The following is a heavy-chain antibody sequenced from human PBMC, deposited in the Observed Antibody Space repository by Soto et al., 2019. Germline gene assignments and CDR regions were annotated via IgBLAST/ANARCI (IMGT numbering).Heavy chain of an antibody. CDR1: GGSISSSSYY. V-gene: IGHV4-39*01. CDR2: IYYSGST. CDR3: ASEGAVAGTDFDY. D-gene: IGHD6-19*01. J-gene: IGHJ4*02. Sequence: PSETLSLTCTVSGGSISSSSYYWGWIRQPPGKGLEWIGSIYYSGSTYYNPSLKSRVTISVDTSKNQFSLKLSSVTAADTAVYYCASEGAVAGTDFDYWGQGTLVTVSS.